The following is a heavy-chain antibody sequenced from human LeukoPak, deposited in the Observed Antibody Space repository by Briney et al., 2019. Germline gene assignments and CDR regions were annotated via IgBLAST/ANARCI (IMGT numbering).Heavy chain of an antibody. CDR2: ISAYNGNT. CDR1: GYTFTSYG. J-gene: IGHJ3*02. CDR3: ASPQVVTHDAFDI. Sequence: ASVKVSCKASGYTFTSYGILWVRQAPGQGLEWMGWISAYNGNTKYAQKLQGRVTMTTDTSTSIAHMELRSLRSEDTAVYYCASPQVVTHDAFDIWGQGTMVTVSS. V-gene: IGHV1-18*01. D-gene: IGHD4-23*01.